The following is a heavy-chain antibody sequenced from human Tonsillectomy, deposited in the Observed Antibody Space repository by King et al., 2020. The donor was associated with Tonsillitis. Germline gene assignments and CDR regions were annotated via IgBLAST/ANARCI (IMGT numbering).Heavy chain of an antibody. CDR2: IYYSGNT. CDR1: GGSIRSYY. D-gene: IGHD1-26*01. V-gene: IGHV4-59*01. J-gene: IGHJ4*02. CDR3: ARDRSLNTNGLLGFDY. Sequence: QLQESGPGLVKPSETLSLTCTVSGGSIRSYYWSWIRQPPGKGLEWIAYIYYSGNTNYNPSLKSRVTISVDTSKNQFSLKLSPVTAADTAVYYCARDRSLNTNGLLGFDYWGQGTLVTVSS.